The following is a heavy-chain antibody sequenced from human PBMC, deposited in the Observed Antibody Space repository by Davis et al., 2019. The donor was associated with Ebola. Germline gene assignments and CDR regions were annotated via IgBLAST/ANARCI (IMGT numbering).Heavy chain of an antibody. CDR1: GGTFSSYA. V-gene: IGHV1-2*02. CDR3: ARVSRDGYNSPFDY. CDR2: INPNSGGT. D-gene: IGHD5-24*01. J-gene: IGHJ4*02. Sequence: ASVKVSCKASGGTFSSYAISWVRQAPGQGLEWMGWINPNSGGTNYAQKFQGRVTMTRDTSISTAYMELSSLRSEDTAVYYCARVSRDGYNSPFDYWGQGTLVTVSS.